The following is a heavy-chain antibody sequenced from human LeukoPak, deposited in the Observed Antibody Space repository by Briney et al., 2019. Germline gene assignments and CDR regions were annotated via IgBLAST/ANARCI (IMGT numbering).Heavy chain of an antibody. V-gene: IGHV1-2*02. CDR2: IDANSGGT. D-gene: IGHD2-21*02. CDR1: GYTFTGYY. Sequence: ASVKVSCKASGYTFTGYYMHWVRQAPGQGVEWMGWIDANSGGTDYAQKFQDRVTMTRDTSISTACMELSRLTSDDTALYYCARTYTAVHYFDYWGQGTLATVSS. CDR3: ARTYTAVHYFDY. J-gene: IGHJ4*02.